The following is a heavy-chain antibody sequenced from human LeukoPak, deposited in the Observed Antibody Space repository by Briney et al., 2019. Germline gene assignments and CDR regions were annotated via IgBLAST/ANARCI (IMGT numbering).Heavy chain of an antibody. Sequence: SETLSLTCTVSGGSISSSSYYWGWIRQPPGKGLEWIGSIYYSGSTYYNPSLKSRVTISVDTSKNQFSLKLSSVTAADTAVYYCARGYRDRSYYDGSYYFDYWGQGTLVTVSS. J-gene: IGHJ4*02. CDR1: GGSISSSSYY. V-gene: IGHV4-39*07. CDR3: ARGYRDRSYYDGSYYFDY. D-gene: IGHD1-26*01. CDR2: IYYSGST.